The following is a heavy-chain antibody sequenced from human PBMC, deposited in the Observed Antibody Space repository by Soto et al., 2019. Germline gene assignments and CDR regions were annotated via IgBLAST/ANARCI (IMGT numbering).Heavy chain of an antibody. J-gene: IGHJ5*02. D-gene: IGHD3-10*01. V-gene: IGHV4-39*01. CDR2: LYYSWST. Sequence: PSENLYLTCTVPGDSLSSGSNYWGGIRLPPGKGLEWIGSLYYSWSTYYNPSLKSRVTISVDTSKNQFALKLSAVTGADTAVDYCARHWFKDVSLWVGDPTLRFDPRGQVTLVTVS. CDR3: ARHWFKDVSLWVGDPTLRFDP. CDR1: GDSLSSGSNY.